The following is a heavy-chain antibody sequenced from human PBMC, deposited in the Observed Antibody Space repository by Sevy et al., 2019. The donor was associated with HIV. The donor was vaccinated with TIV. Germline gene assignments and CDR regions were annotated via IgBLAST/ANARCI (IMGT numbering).Heavy chain of an antibody. CDR2: IVVGSGNT. V-gene: IGHV1-58*01. Sequence: ASVKVSCKACGFTFTSSAVQWVRQARGQRLEWIGWIVVGSGNTNYAQKFQERVTITREMSTSTAYMELSSLRSEDTAVYYCAADYCSGGSCYYYYMDVWGKGTTVTVSS. D-gene: IGHD2-15*01. CDR3: AADYCSGGSCYYYYMDV. CDR1: GFTFTSSA. J-gene: IGHJ6*03.